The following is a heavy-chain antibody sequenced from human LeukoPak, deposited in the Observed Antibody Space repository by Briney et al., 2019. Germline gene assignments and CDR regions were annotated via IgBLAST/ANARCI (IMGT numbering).Heavy chain of an antibody. CDR2: IYYSGST. D-gene: IGHD4-23*01. Sequence: MPSETLSLTCTVSGGSISSSSYYWGWIRQPPGKGLEWIGSIYYSGSTYYNPSLKSRVTISVDTSKNQFSLKLRSVTAADTAVYYCARDPTTVVTLPYYFDDWGQGTLVTVSS. CDR1: GGSISSSSYY. V-gene: IGHV4-39*07. J-gene: IGHJ4*02. CDR3: ARDPTTVVTLPYYFDD.